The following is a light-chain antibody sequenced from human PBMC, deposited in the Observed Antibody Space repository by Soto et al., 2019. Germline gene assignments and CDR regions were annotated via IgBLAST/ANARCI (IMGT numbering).Light chain of an antibody. V-gene: IGLV1-44*01. CDR2: SNN. CDR1: SSNIGSNT. CDR3: AAWDDSLNGYV. J-gene: IGLJ1*01. Sequence: HSVLTQPPSASGTPRQRVTISCSGSSSNIGSNTVNWYQQLPGTAPKLLIYSNNQRPSGVPDRFSGSKSGTSASLAISGLQSEDEADYYCAAWDDSLNGYVFGTGTKVTVL.